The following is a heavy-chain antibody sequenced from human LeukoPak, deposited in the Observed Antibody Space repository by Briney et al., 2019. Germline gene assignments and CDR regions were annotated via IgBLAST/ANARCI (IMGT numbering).Heavy chain of an antibody. Sequence: PGGSLRLSCAASKFTFSDCYMTWVRQAPGKGPEWVAYMNQFGTEIKYLDSVKGRFTISRDNAKNSLYLWMTSLTADDTAVYYCARGTYYYEFWGQGTLVIVSS. CDR1: KFTFSDCY. CDR2: MNQFGTEI. D-gene: IGHD3/OR15-3a*01. CDR3: ARGTYYYEF. J-gene: IGHJ4*02. V-gene: IGHV3-7*04.